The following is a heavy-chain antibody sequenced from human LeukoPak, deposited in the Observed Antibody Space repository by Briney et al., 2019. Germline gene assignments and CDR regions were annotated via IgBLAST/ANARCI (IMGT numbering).Heavy chain of an antibody. CDR1: GYSISSGYY. CDR3: ARVGSGWYSYYFDY. Sequence: PSQTLSLTCAVSGYSISSGYYWGWIRQPPGKGLEWIGSIYHSGSTYYNPSLKRRVSISVGTSKNQFSLKLSSVTTADTAVDYCARVGSGWYSYYFDYWGQGTLVTVSS. D-gene: IGHD6-19*01. CDR2: IYHSGST. V-gene: IGHV4-38-2*01. J-gene: IGHJ4*02.